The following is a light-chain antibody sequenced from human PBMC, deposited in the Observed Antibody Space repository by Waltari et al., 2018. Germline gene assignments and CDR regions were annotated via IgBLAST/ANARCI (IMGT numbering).Light chain of an antibody. V-gene: IGLV1-40*01. J-gene: IGLJ1*01. CDR3: QSYDTGLKGYV. CDR2: ENI. CDR1: SSNFGAGYD. Sequence: QSVLTQPPSVSGAPGQRVTISCTGSSSNFGAGYDVHWYQQLPGTAPKVLIYENINRHSGVPDRFSGSKSGTSASLAITGLQAEDEADYYCQSYDTGLKGYVFGTGTKVTVL.